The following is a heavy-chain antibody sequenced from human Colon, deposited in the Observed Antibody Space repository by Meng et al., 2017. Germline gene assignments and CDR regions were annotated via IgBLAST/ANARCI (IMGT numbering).Heavy chain of an antibody. Sequence: VQQVRAGAVGKKPCCSVKGLCKASGGTCCSDAIMWLGQAPGQGLEWLGGIIPIFGTAKYAQKFEGRVTITADESASTAYMELSSLRSEDTAVYYCASGYSSSPKLDYWGQGTLVTVSS. CDR1: GGTCCSDA. J-gene: IGHJ4*02. CDR2: IIPIFGTA. D-gene: IGHD6-13*01. V-gene: IGHV1-69*01. CDR3: ASGYSSSPKLDY.